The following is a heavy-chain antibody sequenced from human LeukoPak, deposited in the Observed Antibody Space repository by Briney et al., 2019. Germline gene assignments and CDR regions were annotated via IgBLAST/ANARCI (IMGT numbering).Heavy chain of an antibody. CDR1: GSSISSYY. J-gene: IGHJ4*02. D-gene: IGHD3-3*01. CDR3: ARGVPEYYDFWSGYFYYFDY. CDR2: IHYSGST. Sequence: SETLSLTCTVSGSSISSYYWSWIRQPPGKGLEWIGYIHYSGSTNYNPSLKSRVTISVDTSKNQFSLKLTSVTAADTAVYYCARGVPEYYDFWSGYFYYFDYWGQGTLVTVSS. V-gene: IGHV4-59*01.